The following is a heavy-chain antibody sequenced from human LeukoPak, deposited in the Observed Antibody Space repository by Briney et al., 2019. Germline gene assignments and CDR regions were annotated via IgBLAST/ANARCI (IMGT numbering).Heavy chain of an antibody. V-gene: IGHV4-39*07. J-gene: IGHJ4*02. CDR2: INHSGST. CDR3: AKGQLVEDH. Sequence: PSETLSLTCTVSGGSISSGDNYWSWIRQPPGKGLEWIGEINHSGSTNYNPSLKSRVTISVDTSKNQFSLKLSSVTAADTAVYYCAKGQLVEDHWGQGTLVTVSS. D-gene: IGHD6-6*01. CDR1: GGSISSGDNY.